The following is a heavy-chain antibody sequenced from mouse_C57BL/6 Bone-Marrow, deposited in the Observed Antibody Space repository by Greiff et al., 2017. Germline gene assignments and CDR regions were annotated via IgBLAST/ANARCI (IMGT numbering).Heavy chain of an antibody. CDR3: ARLVTTHYYAMDY. Sequence: VQLQQSGAELVKPGASVKISCKASGYAFSSYWMNWVKQRPGKGLAWIGQLYPGAGDTNYNGKFKGKATLTADTSSSTAYRQLSSLTSEDSAVYFCARLVTTHYYAMDYWGQGTSVTVSS. V-gene: IGHV1-80*01. CDR2: LYPGAGDT. CDR1: GYAFSSYW. J-gene: IGHJ4*01. D-gene: IGHD2-2*01.